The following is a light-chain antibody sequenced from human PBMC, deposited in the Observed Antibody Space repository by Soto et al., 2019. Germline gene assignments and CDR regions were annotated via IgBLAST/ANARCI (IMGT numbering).Light chain of an antibody. CDR1: QSINNY. Sequence: DIQMTQSPASLSVSVGDRVTITCRASQSINNYLNWYQQKPGQAPKLLIRSASTLQRRVPSRFSGSGSRTDFTLTITDQQPDDTATYYCQQRLTMPLTFGHGTRL. CDR3: QQRLTMPLT. J-gene: IGKJ5*01. V-gene: IGKV1-39*01. CDR2: SAS.